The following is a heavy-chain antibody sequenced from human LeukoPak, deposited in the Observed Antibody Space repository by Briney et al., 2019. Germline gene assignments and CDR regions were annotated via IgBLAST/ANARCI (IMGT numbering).Heavy chain of an antibody. D-gene: IGHD3-10*01. CDR1: GYTFTGYY. Sequence: ASVKVSCKASGYTFTGYYMHWVRQAPGQGLEWMGWMNPNSGNTGYAQKFQGRVTMTRNTSISTAYMELSSLRSEDTAVYYCARGGGSGSYYFDYWGQGTLVTVSS. V-gene: IGHV1-8*02. CDR3: ARGGGSGSYYFDY. J-gene: IGHJ4*02. CDR2: MNPNSGNT.